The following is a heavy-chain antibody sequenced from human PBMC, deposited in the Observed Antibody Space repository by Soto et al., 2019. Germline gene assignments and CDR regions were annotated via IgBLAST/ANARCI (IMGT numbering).Heavy chain of an antibody. CDR3: VDATPVTTGGDY. J-gene: IGHJ4*02. CDR2: IYWDDDK. Sequence: QITLKESGPTLGKPTQTLTLTCAFSGFSHSTTGVGVGWIRQPPGKALDWLALIYWDDDKRYSPSLKSRPTLNKDTYKNQVVLTMTNLAPIDPATYCCVDATPVTTGGDYWGQGTLVTVSS. D-gene: IGHD4-17*01. V-gene: IGHV2-5*02. CDR1: GFSHSTTGVG.